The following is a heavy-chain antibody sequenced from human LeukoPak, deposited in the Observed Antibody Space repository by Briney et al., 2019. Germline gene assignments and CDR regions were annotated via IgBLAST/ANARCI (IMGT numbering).Heavy chain of an antibody. D-gene: IGHD3-10*01. CDR3: ARGPYYYGSGTVNWFDP. V-gene: IGHV4-4*07. CDR2: IYTSGST. J-gene: IGHJ5*02. Sequence: SETLSLTCTVSGGSISSYYWSWIRQPAGKGLEWIGRIYTSGSTNYNPSLKGRVTMSVDTSKNQFSLKLSSVTAADTAVYYCARGPYYYGSGTVNWFDPWGQGTLVTVSS. CDR1: GGSISSYY.